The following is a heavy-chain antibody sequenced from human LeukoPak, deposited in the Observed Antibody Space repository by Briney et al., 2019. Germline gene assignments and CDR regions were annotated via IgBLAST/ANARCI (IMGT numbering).Heavy chain of an antibody. CDR2: IYYSGST. Sequence: KPSETLSLTCTVSGGSISSYYWSWIRQPPGKGLEWIGYIYYSGSTNYNPSLKSRVTISVDTSKNQFSLKLSSVTAADTAVYYCARDRSDYVWGSNDAFDIWGQGTMVTVSS. V-gene: IGHV4-59*01. D-gene: IGHD3-16*01. CDR1: GGSISSYY. CDR3: ARDRSDYVWGSNDAFDI. J-gene: IGHJ3*02.